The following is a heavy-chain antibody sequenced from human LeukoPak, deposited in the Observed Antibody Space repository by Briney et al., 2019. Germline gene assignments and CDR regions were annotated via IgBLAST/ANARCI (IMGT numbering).Heavy chain of an antibody. CDR3: AKPTSRGSQVPLDY. D-gene: IGHD3-16*01. CDR2: ISGSGGST. V-gene: IGHV3-23*01. Sequence: GESLRLSCSASGFPFCSHVMRWVPQARGRGLEWVSAISGSGGSTYYAAPVKGRFTISRDNTKNTLYLQMNSLRAEDTAVYYCAKPTSRGSQVPLDYWGQGTLVTVSS. J-gene: IGHJ4*02. CDR1: GFPFCSHV.